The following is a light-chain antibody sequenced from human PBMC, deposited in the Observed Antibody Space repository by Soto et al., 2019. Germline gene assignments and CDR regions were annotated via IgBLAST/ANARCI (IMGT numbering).Light chain of an antibody. CDR2: ETS. CDR1: QTVGGH. J-gene: IGKJ2*03. V-gene: IGKV3-11*01. CDR3: QQYGHSPLYS. Sequence: EVVLTQSPATLSLSPGERATLSCRASQTVGGHFAWYQQKPGQAPRLLISETSNRATGIPGRFSGSGSGTDVTLTISSLEPEDFAVYYCQQYGHSPLYSFGQGTKLEIK.